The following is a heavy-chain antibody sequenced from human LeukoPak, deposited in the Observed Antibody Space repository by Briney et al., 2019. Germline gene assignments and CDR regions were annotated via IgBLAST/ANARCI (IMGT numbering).Heavy chain of an antibody. CDR3: ARDQEVRTSCYCDY. J-gene: IGHJ4*02. CDR2: ISSSSSYI. V-gene: IGHV3-21*01. D-gene: IGHD2-2*01. Sequence: PGGSLRLSCAASGFTFSSYSMNWVRQAPGKGLEWVSSISSSSSYIYYADSVKGRFTISRDNAKNSLYLQMNSLRAEDTAVYYCARDQEVRTSCYCDYWGQGTLVTVSS. CDR1: GFTFSSYS.